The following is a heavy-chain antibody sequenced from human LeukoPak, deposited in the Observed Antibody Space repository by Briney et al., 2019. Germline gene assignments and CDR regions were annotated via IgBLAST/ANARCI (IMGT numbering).Heavy chain of an antibody. CDR2: IYYSGST. CDR3: ATHDSAVMVTSAFDF. J-gene: IGHJ5*01. D-gene: IGHD3-22*01. CDR1: GGSISSYH. Sequence: PSETLSLTCTVSGGSISSYHWNWIRQPPGKGLEWIGYIYYSGSTNYNPSLKSRVTISVDTSKNQFSLKLSSVTAADTAVYYCATHDSAVMVTSAFDFWGQGILVTVSS. V-gene: IGHV4-59*01.